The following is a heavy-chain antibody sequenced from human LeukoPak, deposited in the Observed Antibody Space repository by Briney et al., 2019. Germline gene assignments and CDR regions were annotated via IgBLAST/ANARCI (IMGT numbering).Heavy chain of an antibody. V-gene: IGHV4-4*09. J-gene: IGHJ5*02. CDR3: ARYCSSTSCYTRGYNARWFDP. CDR2: IYTSGST. Sequence: PSETLSLTCTVSGGSISSYYWSWIWQPPGKGLEWIGYIYTSGSTNYNPSLKSRVTISVDTSKNQFSLKLSSVTAADTAVYYCARYCSSTSCYTRGYNARWFDPWGQGTLVTVSS. CDR1: GGSISSYY. D-gene: IGHD2-2*02.